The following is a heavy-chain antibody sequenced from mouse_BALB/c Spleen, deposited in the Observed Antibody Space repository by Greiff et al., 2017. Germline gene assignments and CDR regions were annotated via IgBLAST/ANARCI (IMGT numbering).Heavy chain of an antibody. CDR1: GFTFNTYA. CDR2: IRSKSNNYAT. V-gene: IGHV10-1*02. CDR3: VRHYGSSWFAY. Sequence: EVQLVESGGGLVQPKGSLKLSCAASGFTFNTYAMNWVRQAPGKGLEWVARIRSKSNNYATYYADSVKDRFTISRDDSQSMLYLQMNNLKTEDTAMYYCVRHYGSSWFAYWGQGTLVTVSA. J-gene: IGHJ3*01. D-gene: IGHD1-1*01.